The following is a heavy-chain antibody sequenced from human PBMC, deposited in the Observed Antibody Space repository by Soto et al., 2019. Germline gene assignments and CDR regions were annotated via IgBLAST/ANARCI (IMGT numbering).Heavy chain of an antibody. Sequence: QVQLQESGPGLVKASQTLSLTCTVSYGSISSGGYYWSWIRQHPGKGLEWFGHIHYSGSIHYNPSLKSRAIISVDMSKNQFSLKLTSVTAADTAVYYCARGRPDFSSSSRARGNIDHWGQGALVTVSS. V-gene: IGHV4-31*03. D-gene: IGHD6-6*01. J-gene: IGHJ4*02. CDR3: ARGRPDFSSSSRARGNIDH. CDR2: IHYSGSI. CDR1: YGSISSGGYY.